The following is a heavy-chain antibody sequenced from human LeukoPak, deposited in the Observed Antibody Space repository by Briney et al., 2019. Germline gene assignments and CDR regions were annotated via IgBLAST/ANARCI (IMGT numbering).Heavy chain of an antibody. Sequence: GGSLRLSCAASGFTFSSYWMHWVRQAPGKGLVWVSRINSDGSRTHYADSVKGRFTISRDNAKNTLYLQMNSLRAEDTAVYYCASNLGELSLAAFGYWGQGTLVTVSS. V-gene: IGHV3-74*01. J-gene: IGHJ4*02. CDR2: INSDGSRT. D-gene: IGHD3-16*02. CDR1: GFTFSSYW. CDR3: ASNLGELSLAAFGY.